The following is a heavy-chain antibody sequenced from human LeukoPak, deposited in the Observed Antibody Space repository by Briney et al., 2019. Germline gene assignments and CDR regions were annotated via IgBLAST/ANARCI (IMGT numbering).Heavy chain of an antibody. Sequence: SETLSLTCTVSGGSISSGDYYWSWIRQPPGKGLEWIGYIYYSGSTNYNPSLKSRVTISVDTSKNQFSLKLSSVTAADTAVYYCARVDLGGLDYWGQGTLVTVSS. CDR3: ARVDLGGLDY. V-gene: IGHV4-61*08. CDR2: IYYSGST. CDR1: GGSISSGDYY. J-gene: IGHJ4*02. D-gene: IGHD5-12*01.